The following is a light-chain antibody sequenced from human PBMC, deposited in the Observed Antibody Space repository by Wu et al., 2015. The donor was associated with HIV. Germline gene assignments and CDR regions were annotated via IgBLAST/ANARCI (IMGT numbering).Light chain of an antibody. CDR3: QQYGDLSRT. J-gene: IGKJ1*01. CDR1: QSIGTY. CDR2: AAS. Sequence: DIQMTQSPSSLSTSVGDRVTITCRASQSIGTYLHWYQQKPGKAPRLLIYAASNLKSGVPSRFSGSGSGTDFTLTISRLEPEDFAVYYCQQYGDLSRTFGQGTKVEIK. V-gene: IGKV1-39*01.